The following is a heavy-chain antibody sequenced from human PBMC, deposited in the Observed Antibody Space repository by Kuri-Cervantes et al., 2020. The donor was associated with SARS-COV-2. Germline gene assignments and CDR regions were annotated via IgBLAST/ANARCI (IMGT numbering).Heavy chain of an antibody. CDR2: IYPGDSDT. CDR1: GYSFTSYW. Sequence: GGSLRLSCKGSGYSFTSYWIGWVRQMPGKGLEWMGIIYPGDSDTRYSPPFQGQVIISADKSISTAFLQWSSLKASDTAMYYCARRAYGEQVDYYYMDVWGKGTTVTVSS. J-gene: IGHJ6*03. CDR3: ARRAYGEQVDYYYMDV. D-gene: IGHD4-17*01. V-gene: IGHV5-51*01.